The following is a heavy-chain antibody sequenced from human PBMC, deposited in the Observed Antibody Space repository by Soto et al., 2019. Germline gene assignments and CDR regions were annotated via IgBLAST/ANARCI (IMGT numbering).Heavy chain of an antibody. V-gene: IGHV4-59*01. Sequence: SETLSLTCSASGVSISSYFWRWIRQAPGRGLEWIGYTYYRGSTNYSPSSKSRVSTSLDTSENQFSLKVDAVTAADTAVYNGARIGGCNGPLVYWGQGTRVTVSS. CDR2: TYYRGST. D-gene: IGHD2-15*01. CDR1: GVSISSYF. J-gene: IGHJ4*02. CDR3: ARIGGCNGPLVY.